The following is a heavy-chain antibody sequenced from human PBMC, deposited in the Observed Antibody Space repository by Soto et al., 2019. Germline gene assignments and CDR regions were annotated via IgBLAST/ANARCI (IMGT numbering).Heavy chain of an antibody. D-gene: IGHD2-8*01. J-gene: IGHJ5*02. Sequence: QVQLQESGPGLVKPSETLSLTCTVSDGSISGGGHSWSWIRQPPGKGLEWIGYIFDSGSTYYNPSLRSRLSMSVDTSKNQCSLRLTSVTAADTAVYYCAIGIMPLTNHRYFDPWRQATPVTASS. CDR2: IFDSGST. CDR3: AIGIMPLTNHRYFDP. V-gene: IGHV4-30-4*01. CDR1: DGSISGGGHS.